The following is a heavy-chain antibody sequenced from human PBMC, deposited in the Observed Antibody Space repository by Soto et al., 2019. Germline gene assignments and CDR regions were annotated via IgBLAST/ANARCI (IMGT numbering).Heavy chain of an antibody. CDR1: GFTFSSFA. J-gene: IGHJ3*02. V-gene: IGHV3-30-3*01. Sequence: QVQLVESGGGVVQPGRSLRLSCAASGFTFSSFAMHWVRQAPGKGLEWVSDISSDGSNKYYADSVKGRFTISRDNSKNTLYLQMNSLRAEDTAVYYCARDTVRGDYAFDIWGQGTMVTVSS. CDR2: ISSDGSNK. CDR3: ARDTVRGDYAFDI. D-gene: IGHD4-17*01.